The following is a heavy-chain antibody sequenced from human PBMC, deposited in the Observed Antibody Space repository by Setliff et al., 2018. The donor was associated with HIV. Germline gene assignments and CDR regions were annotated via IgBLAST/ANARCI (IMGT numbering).Heavy chain of an antibody. D-gene: IGHD2-2*01. J-gene: IGHJ4*02. V-gene: IGHV4-38-2*01. CDR1: GFSISSDFY. CDR2: MDHSGNA. Sequence: SETLSLTCEVSGFSISSDFYWGWIRQPPGGGLEWFGSMDHSGNAYYNPSLKSRVTMSVVTSKNQFSLKLSSVTAADTAVDYCVRQGGTISFDYWGQGTLVTVSS. CDR3: VRQGGTISFDY.